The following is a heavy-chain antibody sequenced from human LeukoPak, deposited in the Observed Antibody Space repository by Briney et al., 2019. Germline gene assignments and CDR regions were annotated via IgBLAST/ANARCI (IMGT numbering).Heavy chain of an antibody. V-gene: IGHV3-30*18. Sequence: GGSLRLSCAASGFTFSSYGMHWVRQAPGKGLEWVAVISYDGSNKYYADSVKGRFTIPRDNSKNTLYLQMNSLRAEDTAVYYCAKVHYGDYSYFDYWGQGTLVTVSS. CDR3: AKVHYGDYSYFDY. J-gene: IGHJ4*02. D-gene: IGHD4-17*01. CDR2: ISYDGSNK. CDR1: GFTFSSYG.